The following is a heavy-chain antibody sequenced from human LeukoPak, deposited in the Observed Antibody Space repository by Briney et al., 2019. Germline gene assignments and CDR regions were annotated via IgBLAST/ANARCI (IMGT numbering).Heavy chain of an antibody. J-gene: IGHJ4*02. CDR3: ATVDFDY. CDR2: ISSNSNTI. V-gene: IGHV3-48*04. Sequence: PGGSLRLSCAASGFTFSTYGMNWVRQAPGKGLEWVSYISSNSNTIYYAASVKGRFTISRDNAKNSLYLQMNSLRAEDTAVYYCATVDFDYWGQGTLVTVSS. CDR1: GFTFSTYG.